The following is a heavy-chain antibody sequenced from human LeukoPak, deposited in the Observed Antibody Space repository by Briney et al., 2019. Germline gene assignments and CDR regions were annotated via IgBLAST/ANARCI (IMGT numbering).Heavy chain of an antibody. V-gene: IGHV3-30*04. J-gene: IGHJ4*02. CDR1: GFTFSSYA. CDR3: ARALYCNSTSCYGFDY. CDR2: ISYDGSNK. Sequence: GRSLRLSCAASGFTFSSYAIHWVRQAPGKGLEWVAVISYDGSNKYYADSVKGRFTISRDNSKNTLYLQMSSLRAEDTAVYYCARALYCNSTSCYGFDYWGQGTLVTVSS. D-gene: IGHD2-2*01.